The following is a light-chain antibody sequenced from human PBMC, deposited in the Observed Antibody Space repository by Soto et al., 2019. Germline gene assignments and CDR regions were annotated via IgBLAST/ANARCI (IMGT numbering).Light chain of an antibody. CDR3: QQYGGSPRVS. CDR1: QTVSDNY. J-gene: IGKJ4*01. V-gene: IGKV3-20*01. Sequence: EIVLTQSPGALSLSPGERAPLSCRDSQTVSDNYLAWYQQKPGQAPRLLIYVASTRATGIPDRFSGSGSGTDFTLTISRREHEDFAVYYCQQYGGSPRVSFGGGTKVEIK. CDR2: VAS.